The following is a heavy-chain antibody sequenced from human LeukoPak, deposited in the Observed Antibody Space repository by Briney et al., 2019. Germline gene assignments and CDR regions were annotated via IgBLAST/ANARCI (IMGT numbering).Heavy chain of an antibody. J-gene: IGHJ6*03. V-gene: IGHV4-4*07. CDR2: IYTSGST. D-gene: IGHD2-2*01. CDR1: GGSISSYY. CDR3: ARGIYCSSTSCYYYYYYMDV. Sequence: PSETLSLTCTVSGGSISSYYWSWILQPAGKGLEWIGRIYTSGSTNYNPSLKSRVTMSVDTSKNQFSLKLSSVTAADTAVYYCARGIYCSSTSCYYYYYYMDVWGKGTTVTVSS.